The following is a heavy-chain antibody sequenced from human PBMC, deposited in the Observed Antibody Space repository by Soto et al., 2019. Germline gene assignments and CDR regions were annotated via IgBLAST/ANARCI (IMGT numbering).Heavy chain of an antibody. V-gene: IGHV4-30-2*01. CDR1: GCSISSGHYP. Sequence: PXETLSLTCAVAGCSISSGHYPWTWIRQPPGKGLEWIGYIYPGGNTYYSPSLKSRVTIALDTSKSLVSLRLNSVTAADTAVYYCARLVGVAISQWGQGTLVTVSS. D-gene: IGHD2-21*01. CDR2: IYPGGNT. J-gene: IGHJ4*02. CDR3: ARLVGVAISQ.